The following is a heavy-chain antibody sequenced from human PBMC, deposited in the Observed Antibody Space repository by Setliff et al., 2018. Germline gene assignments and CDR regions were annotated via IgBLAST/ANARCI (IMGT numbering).Heavy chain of an antibody. CDR2: INPHASEK. CDR3: ARDGVFYAMDV. CDR1: GFSFSNCW. D-gene: IGHD3-10*01. V-gene: IGHV3-7*01. Sequence: RLSCAASGFSFSNCWVSWVRQAPGKGLEWLASINPHASEKYYVDSVKGRFTISRDNAKNSLSLQMNSLRTEDTALYYCARDGVFYAMDVWGHGTTVTVSS. J-gene: IGHJ6*02.